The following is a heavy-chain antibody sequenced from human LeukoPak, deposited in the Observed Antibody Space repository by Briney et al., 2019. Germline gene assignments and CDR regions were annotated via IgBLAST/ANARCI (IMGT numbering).Heavy chain of an antibody. CDR2: IRYDGSNK. CDR3: AKDRLVVVTAILLDY. Sequence: GGSLRLSCAASGFTFSSYGMHWVRQAPGKGLEWVAFIRYDGSNKYYADSVKGRLTISRDNSKNTLYLQMNSLRAEDTAVYYCAKDRLVVVTAILLDYWGQGTLVTVSS. CDR1: GFTFSSYG. J-gene: IGHJ4*02. D-gene: IGHD2-21*02. V-gene: IGHV3-30*02.